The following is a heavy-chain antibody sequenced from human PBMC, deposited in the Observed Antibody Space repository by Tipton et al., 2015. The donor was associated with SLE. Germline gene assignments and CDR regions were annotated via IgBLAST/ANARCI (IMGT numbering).Heavy chain of an antibody. D-gene: IGHD6-13*01. Sequence: TLSLTCSVSGDSISSGGDYWSWIRQHPGKGLEYIGYIYHSGSTHYNPSLKSRVTISVDTSKNQFSLKLTSVTATDTAVYYCARLNTSSTLDFWGQGTLVTVSS. J-gene: IGHJ4*02. V-gene: IGHV4-31*03. CDR3: ARLNTSSTLDF. CDR2: IYHSGST. CDR1: GDSISSGGDY.